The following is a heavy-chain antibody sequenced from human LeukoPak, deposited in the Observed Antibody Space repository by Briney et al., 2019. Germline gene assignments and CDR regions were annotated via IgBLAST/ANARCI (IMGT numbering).Heavy chain of an antibody. Sequence: TSETLSLTCAVYGGSFSGYYWSWIRQPPGKGLEWIGEINHSGSTNYNPSLKSRFTISVDTSKNQFSLKLSSVTAADTAVYYCARGEITMIVVATSCYFDYWGQGTLVTVSS. CDR2: INHSGST. CDR1: GGSFSGYY. V-gene: IGHV4-34*01. J-gene: IGHJ4*02. CDR3: ARGEITMIVVATSCYFDY. D-gene: IGHD3-22*01.